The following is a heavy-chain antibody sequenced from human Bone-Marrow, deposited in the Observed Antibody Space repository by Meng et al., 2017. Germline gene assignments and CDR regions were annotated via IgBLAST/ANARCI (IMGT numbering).Heavy chain of an antibody. CDR3: ARGGYCSGGSCN. Sequence: QVQLQRGGAGLFKPSETLSLTCAVYGGSFSGYYWSWIRQPPGKGLEWIGEINHSGSTNYNPSLKSRVTISVDTSKNQFSLKLSSVTAADTAVYYCARGGYCSGGSCNWGQGTLVTVSS. V-gene: IGHV4-34*01. CDR2: INHSGST. J-gene: IGHJ4*02. D-gene: IGHD2-15*01. CDR1: GGSFSGYY.